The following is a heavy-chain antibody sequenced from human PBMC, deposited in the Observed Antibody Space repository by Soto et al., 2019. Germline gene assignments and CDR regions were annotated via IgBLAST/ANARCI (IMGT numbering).Heavy chain of an antibody. J-gene: IGHJ6*02. Sequence: PGESLKISCKGSGYNFTNYWIGWVRQMPGKGLEWMGIIYPGDSDTRYSPSFQGQVTISADKSISAAYLQWSSLKASDTAMYYCARQGGPTVLFYYGMDVWGQGTTVTVSS. CDR3: ARQGGPTVLFYYGMDV. D-gene: IGHD4-17*01. V-gene: IGHV5-51*01. CDR1: GYNFTNYW. CDR2: IYPGDSDT.